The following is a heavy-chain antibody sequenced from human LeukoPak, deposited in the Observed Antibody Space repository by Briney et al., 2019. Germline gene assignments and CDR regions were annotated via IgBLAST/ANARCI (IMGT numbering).Heavy chain of an antibody. V-gene: IGHV3-23*01. D-gene: IGHD2-2*01. CDR1: GLTLSNSA. J-gene: IGHJ4*02. CDR3: ATVGGYCPSSNCYAYFDY. CDR2: LTCDGTGT. Sequence: PGGSLRLSCVASGLTLSNSAMTWVRQAPGKGLEWVSILTCDGTGTFYADSVKGRFSISRDISTNTLYLQMNSLGVDDTALYYCATVGGYCPSSNCYAYFDYWGQGSLVTVSS.